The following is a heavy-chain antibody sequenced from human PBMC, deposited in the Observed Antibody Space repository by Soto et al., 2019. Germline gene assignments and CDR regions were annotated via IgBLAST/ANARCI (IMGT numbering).Heavy chain of an antibody. CDR1: GFTFSSYG. J-gene: IGHJ6*02. V-gene: IGHV3-30*18. CDR2: ISYDGSNK. D-gene: IGHD6-19*01. CDR3: AKDLKSGWCYYGMDV. Sequence: LRLSCAASGFTFSSYGMHWVRQAPGKGLEWVAVISYDGSNKYYADSVKGRFTISRDNSKNTLYLQMNSLRAEDTAVYYCAKDLKSGWCYYGMDVWGQGTTVTVSS.